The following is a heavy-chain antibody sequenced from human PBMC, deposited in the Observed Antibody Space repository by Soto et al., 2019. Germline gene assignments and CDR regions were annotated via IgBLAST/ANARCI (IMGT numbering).Heavy chain of an antibody. V-gene: IGHV3-21*01. CDR1: GFTFSSYS. CDR3: ARESGDYDFWKGAREVDC. CDR2: FSSSSSNI. D-gene: IGHD3-3*01. J-gene: IGHJ4*02. Sequence: EVQLVESGGGLVKPGGSLRLSCAASGFTFSSYSMNWVRQAPGKGLEWVSSFSSSSSNIYYADSVKGRFTISRDNAKKSLNLQMNSLRAEDTSVYYCARESGDYDFWKGAREVDCWGQGTLVTVSS.